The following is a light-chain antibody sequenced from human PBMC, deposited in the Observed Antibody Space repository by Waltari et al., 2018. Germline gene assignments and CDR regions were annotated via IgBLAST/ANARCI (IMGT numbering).Light chain of an antibody. V-gene: IGLV2-14*01. CDR3: SSYRANRPVV. CDR2: EVT. CDR1: SSDVGGYNY. J-gene: IGLJ2*01. Sequence: QSALTQPASVSGSPGQSITISCTGTSSDVGGYNYVSWYQHHPGKAPKLIIYEVTKRPSGLSGHVSGPKSGTTASLTISGLQAEDEADYYCSSYRANRPVVFGGRTKLTVL.